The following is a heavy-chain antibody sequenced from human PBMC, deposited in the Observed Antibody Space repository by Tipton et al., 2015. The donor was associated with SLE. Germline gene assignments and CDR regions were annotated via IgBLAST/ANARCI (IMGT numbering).Heavy chain of an antibody. CDR2: IYSGGST. D-gene: IGHD3-22*01. V-gene: IGHV3-53*05. CDR1: GFTVSSNY. J-gene: IGHJ3*02. CDR3: ARGMIEGGDAFDI. Sequence: SLRLSCAASGFTVSSNYMSWVRQAPGKGLEWVSVIYSGGSTYYAGSVKGRFTISRDNSKNTLYLQMNSLRAEDTAVYYCARGMIEGGDAFDIWGQGTMVTVSS.